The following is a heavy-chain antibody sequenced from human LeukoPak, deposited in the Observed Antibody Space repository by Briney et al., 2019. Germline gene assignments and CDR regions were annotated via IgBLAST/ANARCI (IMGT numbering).Heavy chain of an antibody. J-gene: IGHJ4*02. CDR1: GFTFSSYA. D-gene: IGHD3-22*01. CDR3: ARVPTHYYDSSGYYPYYFDY. Sequence: GGSLRLSCAASGFTFSSYAMHWVRQAPGKGLEWVAVISYDGSNKYYADSVKGRFTISRDNSKNTLYLQMNSLRAEDTAVYYCARVPTHYYDSSGYYPYYFDYWGQGTLVTVSS. CDR2: ISYDGSNK. V-gene: IGHV3-30-3*01.